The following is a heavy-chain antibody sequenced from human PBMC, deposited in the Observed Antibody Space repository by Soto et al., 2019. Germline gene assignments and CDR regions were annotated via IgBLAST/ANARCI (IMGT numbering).Heavy chain of an antibody. CDR3: AAGIRFSDY. CDR1: GFTFSSYG. D-gene: IGHD3-16*01. V-gene: IGHV3-30*03. CDR2: ISEDGKNK. Sequence: QVQLVESGGGVVQPGRSLRLSCETSGFTFSSYGIHWVRQAPGKGPEWVALISEDGKNKCHAVSVKGRFSISRDNSKNTLYLQMSSLRTEDTAVYYCAAGIRFSDYWGRGTLVTVSS. J-gene: IGHJ4*02.